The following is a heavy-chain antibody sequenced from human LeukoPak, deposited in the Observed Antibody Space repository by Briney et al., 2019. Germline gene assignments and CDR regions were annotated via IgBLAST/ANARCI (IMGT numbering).Heavy chain of an antibody. CDR1: GFTFDDYA. V-gene: IGHV3-9*01. CDR2: ISWNSGSI. D-gene: IGHD3-22*01. CDR3: AKDSSGYYAAFDY. Sequence: GRSLRLSCAASGFTFDDYAMHWVRQAPGKGLGWVSGISWNSGSIGYADSVKGRFTISRDNAKNSLCLQMNSLRAEDTALYYCAKDSSGYYAAFDYWGQGTLVTVSS. J-gene: IGHJ4*02.